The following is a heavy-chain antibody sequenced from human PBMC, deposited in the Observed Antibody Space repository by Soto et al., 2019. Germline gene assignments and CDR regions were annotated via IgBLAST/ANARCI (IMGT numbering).Heavy chain of an antibody. J-gene: IGHJ5*02. D-gene: IGHD5-12*01. CDR1: GYTFTTYA. Sequence: GASVKVSCKASGYTFTTYAMHGVRQAPGQGLEWMGRIIPILDIANYAQKFQGRVTITADKSTSTAYMELSSLRSEDTAVYYCASSRGSYDPTKPGNWFDPWGQGTLVTVSS. CDR2: IIPILDIA. V-gene: IGHV1-69*04. CDR3: ASSRGSYDPTKPGNWFDP.